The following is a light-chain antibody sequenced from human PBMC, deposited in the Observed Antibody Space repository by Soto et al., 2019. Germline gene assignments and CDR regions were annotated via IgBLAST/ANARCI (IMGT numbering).Light chain of an antibody. CDR1: QSINTY. Sequence: FQMTQSPSSLSASVGDRVTITCRASQSINTYLNWYQFKPGKAPKLLIFSSSNLQTGVPSRFSGSGSGTHFTLTITRLQPEDSATYYCQQSYSTRFTFGPGTRVEI. CDR2: SSS. CDR3: QQSYSTRFT. J-gene: IGKJ3*01. V-gene: IGKV1-39*01.